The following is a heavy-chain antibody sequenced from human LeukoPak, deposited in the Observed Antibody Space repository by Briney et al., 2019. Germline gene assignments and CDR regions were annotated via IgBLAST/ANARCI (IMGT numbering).Heavy chain of an antibody. V-gene: IGHV3-23*01. Sequence: PGGSLRLSCAASGFTFSSYAMNWVRQAPGKGLEWVSIIGSDGTIFYADSVEGRFSISRDNSKNTLYLQMNSLRAEDTAIYYCARPRVPVAGTRYFDTWGQGTLVTVSS. D-gene: IGHD6-19*01. CDR3: ARPRVPVAGTRYFDT. CDR1: GFTFSSYA. CDR2: IGSDGTI. J-gene: IGHJ5*02.